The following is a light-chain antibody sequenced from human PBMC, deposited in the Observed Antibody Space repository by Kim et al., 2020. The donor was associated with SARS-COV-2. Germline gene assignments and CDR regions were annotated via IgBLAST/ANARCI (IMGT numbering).Light chain of an antibody. CDR3: SAWDSSLSAWV. Sequence: QTATLTCSGNSNNVGNEGAAWLQQHQGHPPKLLSYRNNNRPSGISEGLSASRSGNTASLTITGLQPEDEADYYCSAWDSSLSAWVFGGGTKLTVL. CDR1: SNNVGNEG. V-gene: IGLV10-54*01. J-gene: IGLJ3*02. CDR2: RNN.